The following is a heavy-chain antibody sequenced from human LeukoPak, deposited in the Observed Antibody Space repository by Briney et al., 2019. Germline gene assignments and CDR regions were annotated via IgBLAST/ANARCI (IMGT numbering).Heavy chain of an antibody. D-gene: IGHD2-2*01. J-gene: IGHJ5*02. V-gene: IGHV4-59*01. Sequence: SSETLSLTCTVSGGSISSYYWSWIRQPPGKGLEWIGYIYYGGSTNYNPSLKSRVTISVDTSKNQFSLKLSSVTAADTAVYYCARAVVPAAMRVNWFDPWGKGTLVTVSP. CDR2: IYYGGST. CDR1: GGSISSYY. CDR3: ARAVVPAAMRVNWFDP.